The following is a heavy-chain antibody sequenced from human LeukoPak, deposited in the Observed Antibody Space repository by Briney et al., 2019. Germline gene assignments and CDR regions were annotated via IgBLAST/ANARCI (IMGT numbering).Heavy chain of an antibody. Sequence: SETLSLTCTVCGGSISSYYWSWIRQPPGKGEEGVGYIYYSGSTSYNPSLKSRVTISVDTSKNQFSLKLSSVTAADTAVYYCARERFWSGSRWYWFDPWGQGTLVTVSS. CDR2: IYYSGST. D-gene: IGHD3-3*01. CDR3: ARERFWSGSRWYWFDP. V-gene: IGHV4-59*01. CDR1: GGSISSYY. J-gene: IGHJ5*02.